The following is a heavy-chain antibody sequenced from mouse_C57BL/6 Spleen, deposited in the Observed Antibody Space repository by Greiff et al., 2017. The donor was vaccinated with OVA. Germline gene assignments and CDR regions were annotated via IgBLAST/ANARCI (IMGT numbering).Heavy chain of an antibody. J-gene: IGHJ1*03. CDR3: ARYRHEYDDPYWYFDV. CDR2: IRNKANGYTT. CDR1: GFTFTDYY. Sequence: EVKLQESGGGLVQPGGSLSLSCAASGFTFTDYYMSWVRQPPGKALEWLGFIRNKANGYTTEYSASVKGRFTISRDNSQSILYLQMNALRAEDSATYYCARYRHEYDDPYWYFDVWGTGTTVTVSS. V-gene: IGHV7-3*01. D-gene: IGHD2-4*01.